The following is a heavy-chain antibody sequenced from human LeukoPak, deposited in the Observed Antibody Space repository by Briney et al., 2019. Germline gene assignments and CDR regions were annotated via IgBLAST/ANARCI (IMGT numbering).Heavy chain of an antibody. CDR2: INSDGSST. Sequence: GGSLRLSCAASGFTFSSYWMHWVRQAPGKGLVWVSRINSDGSSTSYADSVKGRFTISRDNAKNTLYLQMNSLRAEDAAMYFCAGSLGYSYGSYHWGQGILVTVSS. CDR3: AGSLGYSYGSYH. CDR1: GFTFSSYW. D-gene: IGHD5-18*01. J-gene: IGHJ1*01. V-gene: IGHV3-74*01.